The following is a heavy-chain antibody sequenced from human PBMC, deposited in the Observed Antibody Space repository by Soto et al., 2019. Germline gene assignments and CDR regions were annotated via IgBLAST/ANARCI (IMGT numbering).Heavy chain of an antibody. Sequence: QVQLMQSGAEVTKPGASVTLSCKTSGYTFMSYGLSWVRQAPGQGLEWMGWTVAGSGNRIYAQKFQDRINMNIDTSTNTGYMELRSLRSDDSALYFCARVAGSGSESRHFDNWGQGTLVTVSS. J-gene: IGHJ4*02. CDR2: TVAGSGNR. CDR1: GYTFMSYG. V-gene: IGHV1-18*01. CDR3: ARVAGSGSESRHFDN. D-gene: IGHD2-2*01.